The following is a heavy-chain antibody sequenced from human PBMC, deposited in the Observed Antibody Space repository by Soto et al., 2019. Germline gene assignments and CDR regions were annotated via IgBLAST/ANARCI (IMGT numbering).Heavy chain of an antibody. CDR3: SREGCCAISSCDTEKFHDVYWLDV. CDR2: ISGYNGYT. Sequence: GSSGKVSCKASGYSFMTYGISWVRQAPGPRLEWMGWISGYNGYTKYAPKIQGRVTMTTDTSTSTDYMELRRLRSYDTAVYYCSREGCCAISSCDTEKFHDVYWLDVCG. D-gene: IGHD2-2*02. CDR1: GYSFMTYG. V-gene: IGHV1-18*04. J-gene: IGHJ6*01.